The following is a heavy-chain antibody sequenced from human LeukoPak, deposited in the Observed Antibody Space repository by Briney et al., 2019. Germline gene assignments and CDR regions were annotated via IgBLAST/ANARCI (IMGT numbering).Heavy chain of an antibody. J-gene: IGHJ4*02. CDR2: IKSKTDGGTT. D-gene: IGHD3-10*01. V-gene: IGHV3-15*01. CDR3: TTGYYYGSGDDY. CDR1: GFTFSNAW. Sequence: GGSRRLSCAASGFTFSNAWMSWVRQAPGKGLEWAGRIKSKTDGGTTDYAAPVKGRFTISRDDSKNTLYLQMNSLKTEDTAVYYCTTGYYYGSGDDYWGQGTLVTVSS.